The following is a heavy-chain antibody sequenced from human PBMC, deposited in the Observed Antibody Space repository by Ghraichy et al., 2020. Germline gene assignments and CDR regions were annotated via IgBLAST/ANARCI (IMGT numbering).Heavy chain of an antibody. CDR1: GGSLSGYY. J-gene: IGHJ6*03. CDR2: INHSGST. D-gene: IGHD2-2*02. Sequence: SETLSLTCAVYGGSLSGYYWSWIRQPPGKGLEWIGEINHSGSTNYNPSLKSRVTISVDTSKNQFSLKLSSVTAADTAVYYCARGRDVVVPAAIFSCPVPYYYYMDVWGKGTTVTVSS. V-gene: IGHV4-34*01. CDR3: ARGRDVVVPAAIFSCPVPYYYYMDV.